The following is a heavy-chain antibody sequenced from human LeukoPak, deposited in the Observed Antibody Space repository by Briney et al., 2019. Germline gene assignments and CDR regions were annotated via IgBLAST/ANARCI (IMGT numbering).Heavy chain of an antibody. CDR2: ISSSSSYI. J-gene: IGHJ6*03. D-gene: IGHD6-25*01. Sequence: GGSLRLSCAASGFTFSSYSMNWVRQAPGKGLEWVSSISSSSSYICYADSVKGRFTISRDNAKNSLYLQMNSLRAEDTAVYYCARDKVASQRAAYHMDVWGKGTTVTVSS. CDR1: GFTFSSYS. CDR3: ARDKVASQRAAYHMDV. V-gene: IGHV3-21*01.